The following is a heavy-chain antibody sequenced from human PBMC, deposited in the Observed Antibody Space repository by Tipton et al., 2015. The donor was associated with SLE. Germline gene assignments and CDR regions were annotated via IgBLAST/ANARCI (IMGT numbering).Heavy chain of an antibody. J-gene: IGHJ3*02. CDR1: GGSISSGSYY. CDR3: ARGTRDIVVVPAATSAFDI. D-gene: IGHD2-2*01. V-gene: IGHV4-61*02. CDR2: IYTSGST. Sequence: TLSLTCTVSGGSISSGSYYWSWIRQPAGKGLEWIGRIYTSGSTNYNPSLKSRVTISVDTSKNQFSLKLSSVTAADTAVYYCARGTRDIVVVPAATSAFDIWGQGTMVTVSS.